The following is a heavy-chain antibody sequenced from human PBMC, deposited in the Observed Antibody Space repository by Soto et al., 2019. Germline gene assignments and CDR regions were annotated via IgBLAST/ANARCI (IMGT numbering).Heavy chain of an antibody. Sequence: GGSLRLSCTASGFTFGDYAMSWFRQAPGKGLEWVGFIRSKAYGGTTEYAGSVKGRFTIARDDSKSMAYLQMNSLKTEDKAVYYCTRGPVGYCGGDWCHHHFDYWGQGTLVTVSS. CDR2: IRSKAYGGTT. J-gene: IGHJ4*02. CDR3: TRGPVGYCGGDWCHHHFDY. D-gene: IGHD2-21*01. V-gene: IGHV3-49*03. CDR1: GFTFGDYA.